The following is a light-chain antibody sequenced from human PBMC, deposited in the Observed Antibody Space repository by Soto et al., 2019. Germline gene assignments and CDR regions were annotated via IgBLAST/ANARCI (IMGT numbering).Light chain of an antibody. Sequence: QSALTQPASVSGSPGQSITISCTGTSSDVGGYNYVSWYQQHPGKAPKLMIYEVSHRPSGVSNRFSGSKSGNTASLTISGLQAEDEADYYCSSNISSTTRVFGGGTKVTVL. CDR3: SSNISSTTRV. V-gene: IGLV2-14*01. J-gene: IGLJ3*02. CDR1: SSDVGGYNY. CDR2: EVS.